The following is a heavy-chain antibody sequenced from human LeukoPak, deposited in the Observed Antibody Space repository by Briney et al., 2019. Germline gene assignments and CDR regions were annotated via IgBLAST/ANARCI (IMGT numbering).Heavy chain of an antibody. V-gene: IGHV3-30*03. CDR1: GFTFSSYG. J-gene: IGHJ5*02. Sequence: GGSLRLSCAASGFTFSSYGMHWVRQAPGKGLELVAAISYDGSNKYYADSVKGRFTISRNNSKNTLYLQMNSLRAEDTAVYYCARWRRITMVRGPQGWFDPWGQGTLVTVSS. CDR2: ISYDGSNK. D-gene: IGHD3-10*01. CDR3: ARWRRITMVRGPQGWFDP.